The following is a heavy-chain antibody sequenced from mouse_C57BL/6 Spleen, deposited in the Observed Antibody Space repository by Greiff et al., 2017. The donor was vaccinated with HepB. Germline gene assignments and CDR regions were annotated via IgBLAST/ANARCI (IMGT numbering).Heavy chain of an antibody. V-gene: IGHV3-6*01. J-gene: IGHJ2*01. Sequence: EVHLVESGPGLVKPSQSLSLTCSVTGYSITSGYYWNWIRQFPGNKLEWMGYISYDGSNNYNPSLKNRISITRDTSKNQFFLKLNSVTTEDTATYYCARGGITTVVAHFDYWGQGTTLTVSS. CDR2: ISYDGSN. D-gene: IGHD1-1*01. CDR3: ARGGITTVVAHFDY. CDR1: GYSITSGYY.